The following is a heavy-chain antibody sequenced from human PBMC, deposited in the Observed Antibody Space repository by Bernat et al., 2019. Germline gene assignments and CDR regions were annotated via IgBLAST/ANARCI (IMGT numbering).Heavy chain of an antibody. D-gene: IGHD2-15*01. V-gene: IGHV3-11*05. J-gene: IGHJ4*02. CDR2: ISSSSSYT. CDR1: GFTFSDYY. CDR3: ARARGYCSGGSCYYDFDY. Sequence: VQLVESGGGLVKPGGSLRLSCAASGFTFSDYYMSWIRQAPGKGLEWVSYISSSSSYTNYADSVKGRFTISRDNAKNSLYLQMNSLRAEDTAVYYCARARGYCSGGSCYYDFDYWGQGTLVTVSS.